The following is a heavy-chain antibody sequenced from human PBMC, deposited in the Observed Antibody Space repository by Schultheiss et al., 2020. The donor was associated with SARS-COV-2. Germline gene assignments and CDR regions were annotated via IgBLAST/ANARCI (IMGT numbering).Heavy chain of an antibody. J-gene: IGHJ4*02. CDR2: ISSSGGRT. V-gene: IGHV3-23*01. CDR3: ARTGRPVPDRDFGFDY. D-gene: IGHD5-24*01. Sequence: GGSLRLSCAASGFTFSSYAMSWVRQAPGKGLEWVSVISSSGGRTYYADSVKGRFTISRDNSKNTLYLQMNSLRAEDTAVYSCARTGRPVPDRDFGFDYWGQGTLVTVSS. CDR1: GFTFSSYA.